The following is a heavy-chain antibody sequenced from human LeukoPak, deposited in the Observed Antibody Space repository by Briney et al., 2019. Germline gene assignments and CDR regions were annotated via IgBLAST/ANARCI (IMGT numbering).Heavy chain of an antibody. J-gene: IGHJ4*02. D-gene: IGHD1-14*01. CDR1: GFTVITND. CDR2: LYSDGNT. CDR3: ARGVEPLAANTLAY. V-gene: IGHV3-53*01. Sequence: GGSLGLSCAASGFTVITNDMTWVRQAPGKGLEWVSVLYSDGNTKYADSVQGRFTISRDNSKNTLYLEMNSLSPDDTAVYYCARGVEPLAANTLAYWGQGALVTVSS.